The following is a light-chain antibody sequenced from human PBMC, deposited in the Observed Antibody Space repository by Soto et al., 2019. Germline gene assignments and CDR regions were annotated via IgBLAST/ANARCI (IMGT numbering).Light chain of an antibody. CDR1: SSDVGGYNY. Sequence: QPASVSGSPGQSITISCTGTSSDVGGYNYVSWYQQHPGKAPKLMIYEVSNRPSGVSNRFSGSKSGNTASLTISGLQAEDEADYYCSSYTSSSTRVFGGGTKLTVL. CDR3: SSYTSSSTRV. J-gene: IGLJ3*02. V-gene: IGLV2-14*01. CDR2: EVS.